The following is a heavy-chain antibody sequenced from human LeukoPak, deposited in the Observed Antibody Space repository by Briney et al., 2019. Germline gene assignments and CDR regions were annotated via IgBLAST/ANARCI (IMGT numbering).Heavy chain of an antibody. Sequence: GGSLRLSCAAPGFTFSSYAMSWVRQAPGKGLEWVSAISGSGGSTYYADSVKGRFTISRDNSKNTLYLQMNSLRAEDTAVYYCAKERYSSSWSGSYYFDYWGQGTLVTVSS. J-gene: IGHJ4*02. CDR3: AKERYSSSWSGSYYFDY. CDR1: GFTFSSYA. CDR2: ISGSGGST. D-gene: IGHD6-13*01. V-gene: IGHV3-23*01.